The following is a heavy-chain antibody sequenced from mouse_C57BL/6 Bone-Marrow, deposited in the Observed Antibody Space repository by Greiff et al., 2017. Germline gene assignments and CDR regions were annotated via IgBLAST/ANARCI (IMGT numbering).Heavy chain of an antibody. J-gene: IGHJ4*01. CDR1: GYTFTSYW. D-gene: IGHD2-2*01. CDR2: IDPSDSYT. V-gene: IGHV1-69*01. Sequence: VQLQQPGAELVMPGASVKLSCKASGYTFTSYWMHWVKQRPGQGLEWIGEIDPSDSYTNYNQKFKGKSTLTVDKSSSTAYMQLSSLTSEASAVYYCARERDGYDGYYYAMDYWGQGTSVTGSS. CDR3: ARERDGYDGYYYAMDY.